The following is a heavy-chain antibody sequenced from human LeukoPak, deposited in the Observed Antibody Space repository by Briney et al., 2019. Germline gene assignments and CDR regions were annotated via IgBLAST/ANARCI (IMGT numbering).Heavy chain of an antibody. CDR3: ARIRPTAMVDY. Sequence: SETLSLTCTVSGGSISTGREYWSWIRQPAGKGLEWIGRVYATGSTNYSPSLKSRATISLDPSKNQFSLKLSSVTAADTAVYYCARIRPTAMVDYWGQGTLVTVSS. CDR2: VYATGST. J-gene: IGHJ4*02. V-gene: IGHV4-61*02. D-gene: IGHD5-18*01. CDR1: GGSISTGREY.